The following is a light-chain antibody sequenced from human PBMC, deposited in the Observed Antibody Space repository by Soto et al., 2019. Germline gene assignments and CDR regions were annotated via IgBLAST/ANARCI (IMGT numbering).Light chain of an antibody. V-gene: IGKV2-30*01. CDR2: EVS. Sequence: VLLTQSPLTLPVTLGQPASISCRSSQSLIYSNGKTYLNWYQQRPGQVPRRIIYEVSNRDFGVPDRFSGSGSGLCTDFTLKISRVEAEDVGVYYCMEGTPSFGQGTKVEIK. CDR3: MEGTPS. CDR1: QSLIYSNGKTY. J-gene: IGKJ1*01.